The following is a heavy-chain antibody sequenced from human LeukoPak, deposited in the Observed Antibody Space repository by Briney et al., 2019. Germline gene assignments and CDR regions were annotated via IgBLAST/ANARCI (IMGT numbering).Heavy chain of an antibody. CDR2: IWFDGSKK. D-gene: IGHD3-22*01. CDR3: ARDSYYNENSDDYTPWYFDL. V-gene: IGHV3-33*01. J-gene: IGHJ2*01. Sequence: GRSLRLSCAASGFTFSRYGMHLVRQAPGKGLEWAAVIWFDGSKKFYAESVKGRFTISRDNSKNTLYLQIISLRAEDTAVYFCARDSYYNENSDDYTPWYFDLWGRGTLVTVSS. CDR1: GFTFSRYG.